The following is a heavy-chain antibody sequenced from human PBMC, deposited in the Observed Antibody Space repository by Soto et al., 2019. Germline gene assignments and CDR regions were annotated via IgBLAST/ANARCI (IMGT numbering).Heavy chain of an antibody. V-gene: IGHV4-31*03. CDR2: IYYSGST. D-gene: IGHD5-12*01. Sequence: QVHLQESGPGLVKPSQTLSLTCTVSGGSISSGGYYWSWIRQHPGKGLEWIGYIYYSGSTYYNPSLKSRVTISVDTSKNKFSMKLSSVTAADTAVYYCARGFGSGYENDYYYYYSMDVWGQGTTVTVSS. J-gene: IGHJ6*02. CDR3: ARGFGSGYENDYYYYYSMDV. CDR1: GGSISSGGYY.